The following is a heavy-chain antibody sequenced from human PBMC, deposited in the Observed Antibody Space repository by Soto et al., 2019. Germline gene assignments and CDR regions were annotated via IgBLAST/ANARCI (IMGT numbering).Heavy chain of an antibody. D-gene: IGHD2-15*01. V-gene: IGHV2-5*02. J-gene: IGHJ4*02. Sequence: QITLKESGPTLVKPTQTLTLTCTFSGFSLSTSGVGVGWIRQPPGKALEWLALIYWDDDKRYSPSLKSRLTITKDTSTTPVVPTLTSVDPVDTATYHGAHSWYCSGGSCYYPYYFAYWGPGTLVTVSS. CDR3: AHSWYCSGGSCYYPYYFAY. CDR1: GFSLSTSGVG. CDR2: IYWDDDK.